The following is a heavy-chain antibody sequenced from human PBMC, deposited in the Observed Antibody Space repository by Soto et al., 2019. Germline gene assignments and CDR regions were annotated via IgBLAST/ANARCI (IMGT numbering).Heavy chain of an antibody. CDR1: GFSISTAYY. CDR3: VRDRSIRLWRIDL. CDR2: IYRSGNT. Sequence: KASETLSLTCAVSGFSISTAYYWGWVRQPPGKGLEWIGSIYRSGNTYSNPSLQSRFTISIDASKNQFSLNLNSVTAADTATYYCVRDRSIRLWRIDLWGQGTLVTVSS. V-gene: IGHV4-38-2*02. D-gene: IGHD6-6*01. J-gene: IGHJ5*02.